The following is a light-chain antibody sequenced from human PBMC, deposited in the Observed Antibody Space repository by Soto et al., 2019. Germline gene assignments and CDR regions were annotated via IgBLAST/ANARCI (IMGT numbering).Light chain of an antibody. CDR1: SSNIGAGYD. CDR3: QSYDSSLSGVV. Sequence: QSVLTQPPSVSGDPGQRVTIYCTGSSSNIGAGYDVHWYQQLPGTAPKLLIYGNSNRPSGVPDRFSGSKSGTSASLAITGLQAEDEADYYCQSYDSSLSGVVCGGGTKLTVL. CDR2: GNS. J-gene: IGLJ2*01. V-gene: IGLV1-40*01.